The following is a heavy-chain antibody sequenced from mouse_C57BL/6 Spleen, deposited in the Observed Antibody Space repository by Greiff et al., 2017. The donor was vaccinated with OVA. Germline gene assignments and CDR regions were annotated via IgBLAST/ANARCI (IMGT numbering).Heavy chain of an antibody. CDR1: GFTFSSYN. V-gene: IGHV5-9*04. CDR3: ASQAYCGHYCYFDF. D-gene: IGHD1-1*02. CDR2: ISGGGGNT. Sequence: EVKLVESGGGLVKPGGSLKLSCAASGFTFSSYNMSWVRQTPEKRLEWVATISGGGGNTYYQDSVKGRFTISRDNAKTTLYLHMSSLRSEDTATYYCASQAYCGHYCYFDFWGPGTTVTVSS. J-gene: IGHJ1*01.